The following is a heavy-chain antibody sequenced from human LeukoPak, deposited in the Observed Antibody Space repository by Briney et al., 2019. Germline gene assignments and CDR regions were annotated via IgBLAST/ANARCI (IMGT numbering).Heavy chain of an antibody. D-gene: IGHD1-26*01. V-gene: IGHV4-4*07. Sequence: SETLSLTCSVSGDSISRYYWSWIRQPAGKGLEWIGRMFTTENANYNPSLKNRITMSVDTSKNQFSPKLSSVTAADTATYYCAREITTTSRHFDSWGQGILATVSS. CDR1: GDSISRYY. J-gene: IGHJ4*02. CDR2: MFTTENA. CDR3: AREITTTSRHFDS.